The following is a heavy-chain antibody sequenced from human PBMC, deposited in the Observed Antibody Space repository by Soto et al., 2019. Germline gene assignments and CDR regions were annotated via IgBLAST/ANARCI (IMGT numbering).Heavy chain of an antibody. CDR3: ARQSPYCSSTSCYAFDI. Sequence: QLQLQESGPGLVKPSETLSLTCTVSGGSISSSSYYWGWIRQPPGKGLEWIGSIYYSGSTYYNPSLKSRVTISVDTSKNQFSLKLSSVTAADTAVYYCARQSPYCSSTSCYAFDIWGQGTMVTVSS. D-gene: IGHD2-2*01. V-gene: IGHV4-39*01. J-gene: IGHJ3*02. CDR1: GGSISSSSYY. CDR2: IYYSGST.